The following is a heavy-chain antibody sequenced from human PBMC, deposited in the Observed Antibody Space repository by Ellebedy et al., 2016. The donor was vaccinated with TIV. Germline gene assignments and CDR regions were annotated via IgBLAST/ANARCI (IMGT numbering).Heavy chain of an antibody. V-gene: IGHV3-30*18. Sequence: GESLKISCAASGFTFSNYGMHWVRQAPGKGLQWVAVISYHGNNIYYADSVKGRFTISRDNSKNTLYLQMNSLRAEDTAVYYCAKDRTSGDGYWVFDQWGQGTLVTVSS. D-gene: IGHD5-18*01. CDR2: ISYHGNNI. CDR3: AKDRTSGDGYWVFDQ. J-gene: IGHJ4*02. CDR1: GFTFSNYG.